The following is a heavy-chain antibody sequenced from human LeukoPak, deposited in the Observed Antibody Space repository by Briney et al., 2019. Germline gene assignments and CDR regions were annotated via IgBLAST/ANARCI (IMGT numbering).Heavy chain of an antibody. Sequence: GGTLRLSCAASGFTFSSYGMSWVRQAPGKGLEWVSAISGSSGSTYYADSVKGRFTISRDNSKNTLYLQMNSLRAEDTAVYYCAKEEGIVGARFDYWGQGTLVTVSS. V-gene: IGHV3-23*01. J-gene: IGHJ4*02. CDR2: ISGSSGST. CDR3: AKEEGIVGARFDY. CDR1: GFTFSSYG. D-gene: IGHD1-26*01.